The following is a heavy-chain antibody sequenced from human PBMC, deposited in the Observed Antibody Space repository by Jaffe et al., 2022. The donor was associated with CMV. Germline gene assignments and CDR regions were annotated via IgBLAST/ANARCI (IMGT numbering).Heavy chain of an antibody. J-gene: IGHJ6*02. V-gene: IGHV4-34*01. CDR2: INHSGST. Sequence: QVQLQQWGAGLLKPSETLSLTCAVYGGSFSGYYWSWIRQPPGKGLEWIGEINHSGSTNYNPSLKSRVTISVDTSKNQFSLKLSSVTAADTAVYYCARGRQVVPAASYYYYYYGMDVWGQGTTVTVSS. D-gene: IGHD2-2*01. CDR1: GGSFSGYY. CDR3: ARGRQVVPAASYYYYYYGMDV.